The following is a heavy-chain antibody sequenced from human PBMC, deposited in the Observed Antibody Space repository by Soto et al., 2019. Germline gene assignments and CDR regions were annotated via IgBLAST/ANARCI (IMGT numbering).Heavy chain of an antibody. CDR1: GGSISNYY. Sequence: QVQLQESGPGLVKPSETLFLTCSVSGGSISNYYWSWIRQPAGERLEWIGRIYSSGSTNQNPSLKSRLSMSVDPSRNQFSMRLYFVTAADTAVYYCAREGLTTGSGVDVWGQGTTVTVSS. CDR2: IYSSGST. V-gene: IGHV4-4*07. CDR3: AREGLTTGSGVDV. D-gene: IGHD4-4*01. J-gene: IGHJ6*02.